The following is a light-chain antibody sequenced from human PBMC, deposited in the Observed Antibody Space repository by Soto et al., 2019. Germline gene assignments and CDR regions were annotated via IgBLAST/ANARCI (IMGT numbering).Light chain of an antibody. J-gene: IGKJ1*01. V-gene: IGKV3-20*01. Sequence: EIVITQSPATLSVSPGEKDTLSCRASQSISSNLAWYQQKPGQAPRLLIYGASYRATGIPDRFSGSGSGTDFTLTISRLEPEDFAVYYCQQYGGSPRTFGQGTKV. CDR1: QSISSN. CDR3: QQYGGSPRT. CDR2: GAS.